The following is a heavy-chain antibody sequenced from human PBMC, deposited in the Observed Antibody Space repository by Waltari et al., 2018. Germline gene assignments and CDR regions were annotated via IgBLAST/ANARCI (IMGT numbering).Heavy chain of an antibody. CDR2: NYYSGST. Sequence: QLQLPESGPGLVNPSETLSLTCTLSAGSISRRSYYWGLLRQPPGKGLEWIGSNYYSGSTYYNPSRKSRVTISVDTSKNQFSLKLSSVTAADTAVYYCARQTYGDYSMGYWGQGTLVTVSS. CDR1: AGSISRRSYY. V-gene: IGHV4-39*01. CDR3: ARQTYGDYSMGY. J-gene: IGHJ4*02. D-gene: IGHD4-17*01.